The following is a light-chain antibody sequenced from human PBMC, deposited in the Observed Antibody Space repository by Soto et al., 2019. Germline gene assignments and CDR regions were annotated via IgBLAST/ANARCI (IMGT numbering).Light chain of an antibody. CDR1: QSVTSGY. CDR2: GAS. Sequence: EIVLTQSPGTLSLSPGERVTLSCRASQSVTSGYLAWYQQKPAQAPRLLIYGASSRATGIPDRFSGSGSGTDFTLTISRLEPEDFAVYYCQQYGASPLTFGPGTKVDIK. CDR3: QQYGASPLT. J-gene: IGKJ3*01. V-gene: IGKV3-20*01.